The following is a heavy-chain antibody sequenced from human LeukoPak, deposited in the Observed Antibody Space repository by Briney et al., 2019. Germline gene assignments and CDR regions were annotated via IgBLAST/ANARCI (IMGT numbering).Heavy chain of an antibody. CDR2: VDPEDGET. V-gene: IGHV1-69-2*01. Sequence: ASVKVSCKVSGYTFTDYYMHWVQQAPGKGLEWMGLVDPEDGETIYAEKFQGRVTITADTSTDTAYMELSSLRSEDTAVYYCATYPIRITMIVADYWGQGTLVAVSS. CDR1: GYTFTDYY. D-gene: IGHD3-22*01. CDR3: ATYPIRITMIVADY. J-gene: IGHJ4*02.